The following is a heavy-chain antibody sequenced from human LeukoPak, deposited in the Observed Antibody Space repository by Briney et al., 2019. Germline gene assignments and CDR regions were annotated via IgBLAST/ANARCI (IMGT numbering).Heavy chain of an antibody. J-gene: IGHJ4*02. CDR2: INHSGST. D-gene: IGHD4-17*01. Sequence: SETLSLTCAVYGGSFSGYYWSWIRQPPGKGLEWIGEINHSGSTNYNPSLKSRVTISVDTSKNQFSLKLSSVTAADTAVYYCARGRSLDGDYYYFDYWGRGTLVTVSS. CDR1: GGSFSGYY. CDR3: ARGRSLDGDYYYFDY. V-gene: IGHV4-34*01.